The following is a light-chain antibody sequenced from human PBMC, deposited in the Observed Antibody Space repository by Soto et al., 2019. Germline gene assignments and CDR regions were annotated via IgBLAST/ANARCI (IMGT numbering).Light chain of an antibody. CDR2: EVS. CDR1: SSDVGGYIY. J-gene: IGLJ2*01. Sequence: QSALTQPASVSGSPGQSITISCTGTSSDVGGYIYLSWYQQHPGKAPKLIIYEVSNRPSGVSNRFSGSKSGNTASLTISGLQAEDEGDYYCSSYTSSNTVVFGGGTKLTVL. CDR3: SSYTSSNTVV. V-gene: IGLV2-14*01.